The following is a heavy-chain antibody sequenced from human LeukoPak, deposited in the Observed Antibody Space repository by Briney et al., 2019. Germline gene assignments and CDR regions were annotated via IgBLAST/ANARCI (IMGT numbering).Heavy chain of an antibody. Sequence: GGSLRLSCAASGFTFSSYSMNWVRQAPGKGLEWVSYISSSSSYIYYADSVKGRFTISRDNAKNSLYLQMNSLRAEDTAVYYCARVSELDAFDYWGQGTLVTVSS. CDR1: GFTFSSYS. J-gene: IGHJ4*02. V-gene: IGHV3-21*01. D-gene: IGHD1-26*01. CDR3: ARVSELDAFDY. CDR2: ISSSSSYI.